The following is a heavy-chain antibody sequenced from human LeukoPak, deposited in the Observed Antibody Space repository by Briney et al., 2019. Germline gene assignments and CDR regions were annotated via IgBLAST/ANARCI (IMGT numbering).Heavy chain of an antibody. V-gene: IGHV3-15*01. CDR1: GFTFSNAW. CDR3: TTQHYDIVTGPADY. CDR2: IKSKTDGGTT. Sequence: PGGPLRLSCAASGFTFSNAWMSWVRQAPGKGLEWVGRIKSKTDGGTTDYAAPVKGRFTISRDDSKNTLYLQMNSLKTEDTAVYYCTTQHYDIVTGPADYWGQGTLVTVSS. D-gene: IGHD3-9*01. J-gene: IGHJ4*02.